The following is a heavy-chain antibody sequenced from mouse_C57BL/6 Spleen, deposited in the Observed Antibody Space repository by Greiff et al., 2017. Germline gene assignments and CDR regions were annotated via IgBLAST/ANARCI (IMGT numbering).Heavy chain of an antibody. D-gene: IGHD2-1*01. Sequence: VQLQQSGPELVKPGASVKISCKASGYAFSSSWMNWVKQRPGKGLEWIGRIYPGDGDTNYNGKFKGKATLTADKSSSTAYMQLSSLTSEDSAVYFCARSHIYYGNYGAMDYWGQGTSVTVSS. V-gene: IGHV1-82*01. CDR3: ARSHIYYGNYGAMDY. CDR2: IYPGDGDT. CDR1: GYAFSSSW. J-gene: IGHJ4*01.